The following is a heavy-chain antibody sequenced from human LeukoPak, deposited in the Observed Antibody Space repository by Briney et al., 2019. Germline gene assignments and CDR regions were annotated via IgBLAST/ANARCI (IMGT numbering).Heavy chain of an antibody. CDR2: IWPGDSDA. CDR1: GYSFTSYW. V-gene: IGHV5-51*01. D-gene: IGHD3-22*01. CDR3: VRQKFDSSEYRLDY. Sequence: GESLKISCQSFGYSFTSYWIVWVRQMPGKGLEWMGIIWPGDSDARYNPSLQGQVTISVNKSITTAYLQWSSLKASDTAIYYCVRQKFDSSEYRLDYWGQGTLVTVSS. J-gene: IGHJ4*02.